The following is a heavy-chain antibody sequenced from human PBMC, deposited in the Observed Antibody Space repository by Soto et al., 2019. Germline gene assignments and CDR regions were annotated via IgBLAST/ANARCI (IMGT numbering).Heavy chain of an antibody. D-gene: IGHD3-22*01. Sequence: EASVKVSCKASGDTFNTYAFNWVRQAPGQGLEWMGGIIPKYTSTNYAQKFQGRVTITADESTSTAYMELSSLRSEDTAVYYCGYDSSGYCLDYWGQGTLVTVSS. V-gene: IGHV1-69*13. CDR2: IIPKYTST. CDR3: GYDSSGYCLDY. CDR1: GDTFNTYA. J-gene: IGHJ4*02.